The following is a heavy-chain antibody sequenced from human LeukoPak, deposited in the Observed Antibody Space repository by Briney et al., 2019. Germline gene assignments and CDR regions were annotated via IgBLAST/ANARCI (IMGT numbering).Heavy chain of an antibody. J-gene: IGHJ6*03. CDR3: ARESLGYCSGGSCYRPNYYYYYMDV. Sequence: SETLSLTCTVSVVSISSSNSYWGWIRQPPGKGLEWICSIYYSGNTYYNASLKSQDSISIDTSKNQLSLKLSSVAAADTAVYYCARESLGYCSGGSCYRPNYYYYYMDVWGKGTTVTVSS. CDR1: VVSISSSNSY. V-gene: IGHV4-39*07. D-gene: IGHD2-15*01. CDR2: IYYSGNT.